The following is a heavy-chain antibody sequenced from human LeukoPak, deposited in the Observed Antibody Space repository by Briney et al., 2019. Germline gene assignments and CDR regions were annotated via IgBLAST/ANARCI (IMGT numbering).Heavy chain of an antibody. Sequence: ASVKVSCKASGYTFTGYYMHWVRQAPGQGLEWMGWINPNGGGTNYAQKFQGRVTMTRDTSISTAYMELSRLRSDDTAVYYCARAGWQIDAFDIWGQGTMVTVSS. CDR1: GYTFTGYY. CDR3: ARAGWQIDAFDI. CDR2: INPNGGGT. D-gene: IGHD6-19*01. V-gene: IGHV1-2*02. J-gene: IGHJ3*02.